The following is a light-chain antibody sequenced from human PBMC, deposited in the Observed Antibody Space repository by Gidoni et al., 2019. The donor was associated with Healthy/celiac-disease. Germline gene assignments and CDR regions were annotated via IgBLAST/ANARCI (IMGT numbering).Light chain of an antibody. Sequence: DIQMTQSPSTLSASVGDRVTITCRASQSISSWLAWYQQKPGKAPKLLIYDASSLESGVPSRFSSSGSGTEFTLTISSLQPDDFATDYCQQYNSYSPWTFGQGTKVEIK. V-gene: IGKV1-5*01. CDR2: DAS. J-gene: IGKJ1*01. CDR1: QSISSW. CDR3: QQYNSYSPWT.